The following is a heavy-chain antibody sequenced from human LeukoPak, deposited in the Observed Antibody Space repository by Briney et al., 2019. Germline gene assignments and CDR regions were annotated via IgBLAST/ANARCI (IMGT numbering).Heavy chain of an antibody. D-gene: IGHD3-3*01. CDR3: ARAAMRRFLEFPYGMDV. CDR2: ISAYNGNT. Sequence: ASMKVSCKASGYTFTSYGISWVRQAPGQGLEWMGWISAYNGNTNYAQKLQGRVTMTTDTSTSTAYMELRSLRSDDTAVYYCARAAMRRFLEFPYGMDVWGQGTTVTVSS. CDR1: GYTFTSYG. V-gene: IGHV1-18*01. J-gene: IGHJ6*02.